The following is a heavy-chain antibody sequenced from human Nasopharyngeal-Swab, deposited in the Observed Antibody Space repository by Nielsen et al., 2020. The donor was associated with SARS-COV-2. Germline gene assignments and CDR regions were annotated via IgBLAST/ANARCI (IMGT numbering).Heavy chain of an antibody. CDR2: IYHSGST. V-gene: IGHV4-30-2*01. J-gene: IGHJ4*02. CDR3: AREGGYCGGDCPEYFDY. Sequence: WIRQPPGKGLEWIGYIYHSGSTYYNPSLKSRVTISVDRSKNQFSLKLSSVTAADTAVYYRAREGGYCGGDCPEYFDYWGQGTLVTVSS. D-gene: IGHD2-21*02.